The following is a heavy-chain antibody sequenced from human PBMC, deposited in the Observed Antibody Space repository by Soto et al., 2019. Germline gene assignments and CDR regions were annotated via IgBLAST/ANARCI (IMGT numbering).Heavy chain of an antibody. V-gene: IGHV1-8*01. D-gene: IGHD2-2*01. CDR2: MNPNSGNT. CDR3: ARILPAAYSALGVCFDY. Sequence: ASVKVSCKASGYTFTSYDINWVRQATGQGLEWMGWMNPNSGNTGYAQKFQGRVTMTRNTSISTAYMELSSLRSEDTAVYYCARILPAAYSALGVCFDYWGQGTLVTVSS. J-gene: IGHJ4*02. CDR1: GYTFTSYD.